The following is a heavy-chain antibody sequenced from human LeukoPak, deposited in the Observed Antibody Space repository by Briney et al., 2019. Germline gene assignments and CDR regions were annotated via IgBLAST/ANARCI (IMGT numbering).Heavy chain of an antibody. V-gene: IGHV3-21*01. D-gene: IGHD3-16*01. J-gene: IGHJ4*02. CDR1: GFTFSSYS. CDR3: ARMGVAPAYYFDY. Sequence: GGSLRLSCAASGFTFSSYSMNWVRQAPGKGLECVSSISSSSSYIYYADSVKGRFTISRDNAKNSLYLQMNSLRAEDTAVYYCARMGVAPAYYFDYWGQGTLVTVSS. CDR2: ISSSSSYI.